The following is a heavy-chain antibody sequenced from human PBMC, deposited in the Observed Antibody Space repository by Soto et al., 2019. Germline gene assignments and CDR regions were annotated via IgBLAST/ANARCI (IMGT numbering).Heavy chain of an antibody. J-gene: IGHJ4*02. Sequence: ASVKVSCKASGYTFLSYGISWVRQAPGQGLEWMGWISAYSRNTDYAQRLQDRVTLTTDTSTSTAYMELRSLRSDDTAVYYCARNPSGSSFDYWGQGTLVTVSS. V-gene: IGHV1-18*01. D-gene: IGHD1-26*01. CDR2: ISAYSRNT. CDR1: GYTFLSYG. CDR3: ARNPSGSSFDY.